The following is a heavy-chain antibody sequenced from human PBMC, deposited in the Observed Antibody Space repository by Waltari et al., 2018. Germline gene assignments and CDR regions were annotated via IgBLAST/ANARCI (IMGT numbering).Heavy chain of an antibody. Sequence: EVHLAESGGGVVQPGGSLRLSCTGSGFRFGDYVMHWVRQGPGKGLEWVSRINVDGGYISYGDSVKGRFTISRDNAKNTVFLQLNSLRADDTAVYFCARKAGSGYPYGPFYYDNWGQGTLVTVSS. CDR1: GFRFGDYV. D-gene: IGHD5-12*01. CDR2: INVDGGYI. V-gene: IGHV3-74*01. CDR3: ARKAGSGYPYGPFYYDN. J-gene: IGHJ4*02.